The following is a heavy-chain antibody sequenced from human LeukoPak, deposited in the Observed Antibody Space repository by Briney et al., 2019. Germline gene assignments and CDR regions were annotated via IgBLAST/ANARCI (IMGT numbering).Heavy chain of an antibody. J-gene: IGHJ4*02. D-gene: IGHD3-10*01. CDR1: GFTFGSYA. Sequence: GGSLRLSCAASGFTFGSYAIHWVRQAPGKGLEWVAVISNDGNNKDYVDSVKGRFTISRDNSKNTVYLQMNSLRAEDRAVYYCARSIMRGVLPNWGQGTLVTVSS. V-gene: IGHV3-30*04. CDR3: ARSIMRGVLPN. CDR2: ISNDGNNK.